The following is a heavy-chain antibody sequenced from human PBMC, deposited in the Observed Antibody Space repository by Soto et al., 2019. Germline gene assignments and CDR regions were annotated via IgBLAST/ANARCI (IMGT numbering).Heavy chain of an antibody. V-gene: IGHV3-21*01. CDR3: ARDLVYRGDGYNFRGLFPGLRKDNRRTRDY. CDR1: GFTFSSHS. J-gene: IGHJ4*02. D-gene: IGHD5-12*01. Sequence: GGSLRLSCVASGFTFSSHSMNWVRQAPGKGLEWVSGISSSSSYIYYADSVKGRFTISRDNAKNSLYLQMNSLRDEDTAVYYCARDLVYRGDGYNFRGLFPGLRKDNRRTRDYWGQGTLVTVSS. CDR2: ISSSSSYI.